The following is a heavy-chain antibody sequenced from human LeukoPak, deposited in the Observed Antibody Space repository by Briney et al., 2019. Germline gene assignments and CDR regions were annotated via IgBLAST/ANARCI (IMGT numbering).Heavy chain of an antibody. CDR1: GFTFSNYD. Sequence: GSLRLSCAASGFTFSNYDMHWVRQATGKGLEWVSAIDTAGHTYYIDSVKGRFTISRENAKNSLYLQMNSLRAGDTAVYYCIRGGDGFDPWGQGTLVTVSS. D-gene: IGHD3-10*01. CDR3: IRGGDGFDP. V-gene: IGHV3-13*01. J-gene: IGHJ5*02. CDR2: IDTAGHT.